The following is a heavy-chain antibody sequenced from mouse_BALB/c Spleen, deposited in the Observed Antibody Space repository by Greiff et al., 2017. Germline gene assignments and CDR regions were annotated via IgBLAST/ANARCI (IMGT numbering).Heavy chain of an antibody. D-gene: IGHD1-2*01. Sequence: EVNVVESGGALVKPGGSLKLSCAASGFTFSSYAMSWVRQTPEKRLEWVASISSGGSTYYPDSVKGRFTISRDNARNILYLQMSSLRSEDTAMYYCATVTTATDWYFDVWGAGTTVTVSS. CDR2: ISSGGST. V-gene: IGHV5-6-5*01. CDR1: GFTFSSYA. J-gene: IGHJ1*01. CDR3: ATVTTATDWYFDV.